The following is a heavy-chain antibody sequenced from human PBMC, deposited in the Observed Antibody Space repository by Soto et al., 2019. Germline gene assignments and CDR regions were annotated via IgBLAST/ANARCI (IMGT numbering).Heavy chain of an antibody. J-gene: IGHJ6*02. CDR2: ISAYNGNT. V-gene: IGHV1-18*01. CDR1: GYTFTSYG. CDR3: ARPGSGGAARPPPRYDYYYGMDV. D-gene: IGHD6-6*01. Sequence: QVQLVQSGAEVKKPGASVKVSCKASGYTFTSYGISWVRQAPRQGLEWMGWISAYNGNTNYAQKLQGRVTITTVTSTSTAYMELTSVRSDDTAVYYCARPGSGGAARPPPRYDYYYGMDVWGQGTTVTVSS.